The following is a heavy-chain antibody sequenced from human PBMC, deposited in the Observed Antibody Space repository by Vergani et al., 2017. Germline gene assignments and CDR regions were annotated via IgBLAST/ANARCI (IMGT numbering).Heavy chain of an antibody. V-gene: IGHV4-61*01. Sequence: QVQLQESGPGLVKPSETLSLTCTVSGGSVSSGSYYWSWIRQPPGKGLEWIGYIYYSGSTNYNPSLKSRVTISVDTSKNQFSLKLSSVTAADTAVYYCARTKSYYDSSGFDYWGQGTLVTVSS. J-gene: IGHJ4*02. CDR3: ARTKSYYDSSGFDY. CDR2: IYYSGST. CDR1: GGSVSSGSYY. D-gene: IGHD3-22*01.